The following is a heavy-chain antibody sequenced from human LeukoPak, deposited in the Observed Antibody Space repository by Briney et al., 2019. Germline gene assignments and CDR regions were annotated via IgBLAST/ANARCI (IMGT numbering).Heavy chain of an antibody. V-gene: IGHV3-66*01. D-gene: IGHD4-23*01. J-gene: IGHJ6*02. CDR1: GFTVSSNY. Sequence: GGSLRLSCAASGFTVSSNYMSWVRQAPGKGLEWVSIIYRVGSTFYADSVEGRFTISRDSSKNTLYLQMNSLRVEDTAIYYCARDGGNNSWYGMDVWGQGTTVTVSS. CDR3: ARDGGNNSWYGMDV. CDR2: IYRVGST.